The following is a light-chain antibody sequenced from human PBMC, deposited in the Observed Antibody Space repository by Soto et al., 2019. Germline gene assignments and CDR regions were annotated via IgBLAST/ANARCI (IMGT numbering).Light chain of an antibody. V-gene: IGKV3-20*01. Sequence: EIVLTQSPGTLSLSPGERATLSCRASQSVSSTYLAWYQQKPGQAPRLLIYGASSRATGIPDRFIGSGSGTDFTLTISRLEPQDFAVYYCQQYGSSPPITFGQGTRLEMK. CDR2: GAS. J-gene: IGKJ5*01. CDR3: QQYGSSPPIT. CDR1: QSVSSTY.